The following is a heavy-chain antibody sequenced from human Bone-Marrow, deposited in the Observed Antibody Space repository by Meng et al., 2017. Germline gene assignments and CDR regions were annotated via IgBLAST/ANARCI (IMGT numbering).Heavy chain of an antibody. CDR2: ISYDGSNK. Sequence: VNVGGSGGGLIQPGGSLRLSCAASGFTVSSNYMSWVRQAPGKGLEWVAVISYDGSNKYYADSVKGRFTISRDNSKNTLYLQMNSLRAEDTAVYYCARLVVVAAIDYWGQGTLVTVSS. CDR1: GFTVSSNY. V-gene: IGHV3-30*01. CDR3: ARLVVVAAIDY. J-gene: IGHJ4*02. D-gene: IGHD2-15*01.